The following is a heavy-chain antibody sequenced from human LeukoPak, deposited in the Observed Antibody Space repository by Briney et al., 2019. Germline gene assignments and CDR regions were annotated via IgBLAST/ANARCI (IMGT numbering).Heavy chain of an antibody. CDR2: IYYSGST. CDR3: ARAADSSGWTDY. J-gene: IGHJ4*02. Sequence: SETLSLTCTVSGGSISSYYWSWIRQPPGKGLEWIGYIYYSGSTNYNPALKSRVTISVDTSKNQFSLKLSSVTAADTAVYYCARAADSSGWTDYWGQGTLVTVSS. V-gene: IGHV4-59*01. CDR1: GGSISSYY. D-gene: IGHD6-19*01.